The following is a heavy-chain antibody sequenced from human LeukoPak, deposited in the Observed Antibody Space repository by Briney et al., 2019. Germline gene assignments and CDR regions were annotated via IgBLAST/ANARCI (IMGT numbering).Heavy chain of an antibody. CDR2: IRGDNGNT. D-gene: IGHD3-9*01. CDR3: ARVDLLTGYYFFDY. V-gene: IGHV1-18*01. Sequence: ALVKVSCKASGYTFTSYGISWVRQAPGQGLEWVGWIRGDNGNTNYAQKLQGRVTMTTDTSTSTAYVELRSLGSDETAVYYCARVDLLTGYYFFDYWGQGTLVTVSS. J-gene: IGHJ4*02. CDR1: GYTFTSYG.